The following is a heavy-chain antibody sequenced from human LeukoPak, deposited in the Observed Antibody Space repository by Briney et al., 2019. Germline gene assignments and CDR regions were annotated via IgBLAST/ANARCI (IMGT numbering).Heavy chain of an antibody. J-gene: IGHJ4*02. D-gene: IGHD6-13*01. CDR2: INPNSGGA. Sequence: ASVKVSCKASGYTFTDYYMHWVRQAPGQGLEWMGWINPNSGGANYAQKFQGRVTMTRDTSISTVYMELSSLRSEDTAVYYCAREQQLIRGDYWGQGTLVTVSS. CDR3: AREQQLIRGDY. V-gene: IGHV1-2*02. CDR1: GYTFTDYY.